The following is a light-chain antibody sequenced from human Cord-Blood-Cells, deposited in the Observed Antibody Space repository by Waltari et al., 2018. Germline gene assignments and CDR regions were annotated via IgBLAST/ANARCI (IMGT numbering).Light chain of an antibody. CDR3: QAWDSSTVV. J-gene: IGLJ2*01. Sequence: SYELTQPPSVSVSPGQTASITCSGDKLGDKYACWYQQKPGQSPVLVIYQDSKRPSGIPARCSGSNSGNTATLTISGTQAMDEADYYCQAWDSSTVVFGGGTKLTFL. CDR2: QDS. CDR1: KLGDKY. V-gene: IGLV3-1*01.